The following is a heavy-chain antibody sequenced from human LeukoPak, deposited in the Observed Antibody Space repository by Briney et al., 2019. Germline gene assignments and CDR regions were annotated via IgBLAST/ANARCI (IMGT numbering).Heavy chain of an antibody. D-gene: IGHD2-8*01. CDR2: IYHSGST. J-gene: IGHJ6*03. V-gene: IGHV4-34*01. Sequence: SETLSLTCAVYGGSFSGYYWSWIRQPPGKGPEWIGEIYHSGSTNYNPSLKTRVTISVDKSKNQFSLKLNSVTAADTAVYYCARNGNYCIDVWGKGTTVTVSS. CDR3: ARNGNYCIDV. CDR1: GGSFSGYY.